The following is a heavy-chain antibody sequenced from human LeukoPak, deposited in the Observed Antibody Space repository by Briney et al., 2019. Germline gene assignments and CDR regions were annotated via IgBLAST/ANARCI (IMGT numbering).Heavy chain of an antibody. CDR2: ISSNGDST. CDR3: ARDDVLGDLFTDWYFDL. J-gene: IGHJ2*01. V-gene: IGHV3-64*01. CDR1: GFTFSSYA. D-gene: IGHD3-10*01. Sequence: GGSLRLSCEASGFTFSSYAMHWVRQAPGKGLEYVSGISSNGDSTYHTNSVRGRFTISRDNSKNTLYLQMGSLRIEDMAVYYCARDDVLGDLFTDWYFDLWGRGTLVTVSS.